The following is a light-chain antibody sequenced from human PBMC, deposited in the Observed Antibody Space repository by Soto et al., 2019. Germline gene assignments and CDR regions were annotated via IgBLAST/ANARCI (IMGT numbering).Light chain of an antibody. CDR3: LHYETYWT. J-gene: IGKJ1*01. CDR1: QSISDW. CDR2: KAS. V-gene: IGKV1-5*03. Sequence: DIQRTQSPSTLSASIGDRVTITCRASQSISDWLAWHQQKPGKAPKLLIYKASSLESGVPSRFSGSGYGTEFTLTISSMKPDDFATYDCLHYETYWTFGQGTKVDI.